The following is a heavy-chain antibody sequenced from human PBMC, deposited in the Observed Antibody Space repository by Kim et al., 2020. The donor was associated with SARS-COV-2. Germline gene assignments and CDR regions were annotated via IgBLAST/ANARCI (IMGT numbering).Heavy chain of an antibody. J-gene: IGHJ6*02. V-gene: IGHV5-51*01. Sequence: GESLKISCKGSGYSFTSYWIGWVRQMPGKGLEWMGIIYPGDSDTRYSPSFQGQVTISADKSISTAYLQWSSLKASDTAMYYCARHGESGYSYGYFYYYGMDVWGQGTTVTVSS. CDR2: IYPGDSDT. D-gene: IGHD5-18*01. CDR3: ARHGESGYSYGYFYYYGMDV. CDR1: GYSFTSYW.